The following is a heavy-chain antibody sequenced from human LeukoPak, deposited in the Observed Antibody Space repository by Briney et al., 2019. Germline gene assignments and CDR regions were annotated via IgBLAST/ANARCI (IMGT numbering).Heavy chain of an antibody. CDR1: GGSFSGYY. V-gene: IGHV4-34*01. J-gene: IGHJ4*02. CDR2: INHSGST. D-gene: IGHD3-3*01. Sequence: SETLSLTCAVYGGSFSGYYWSWIRQPPGKGLEWIGEINHSGSTNYNPSLKSRVTISVDTSKNQFSLKLSSVTAADTAVYYCVRRQLQSYYDFWSGYRSANYFDYWGQGTLVSVSS. CDR3: VRRQLQSYYDFWSGYRSANYFDY.